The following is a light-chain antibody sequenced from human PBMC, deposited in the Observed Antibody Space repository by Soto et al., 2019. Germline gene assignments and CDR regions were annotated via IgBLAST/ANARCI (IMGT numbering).Light chain of an antibody. Sequence: QSVLTQPASVSGSPGQSITISWTGTSSDVGSYNFVSWYQQHPGKAPKVMIYEGSKRPSGVSNRFSGSKSGNTASLTISGLQAEDEADYYCCSYAGSSTWVFGTGTKVTVL. CDR3: CSYAGSSTWV. J-gene: IGLJ1*01. V-gene: IGLV2-23*01. CDR1: SSDVGSYNF. CDR2: EGS.